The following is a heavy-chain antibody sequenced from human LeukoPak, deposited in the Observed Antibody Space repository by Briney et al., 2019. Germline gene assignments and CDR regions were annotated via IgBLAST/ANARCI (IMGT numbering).Heavy chain of an antibody. CDR3: VKDIDYVWGSYRSPDY. Sequence: GGSLRLSCATSGFTFSSNGMHWVRQAPGKGLEWVAVISYDETNKYYADSVKGRFTISRDNSKNTLYLQMNSLRVEDTAIYYCVKDIDYVWGSYRSPDYWGQGTLVTASS. D-gene: IGHD3-16*02. V-gene: IGHV3-30*18. J-gene: IGHJ4*02. CDR1: GFTFSSNG. CDR2: ISYDETNK.